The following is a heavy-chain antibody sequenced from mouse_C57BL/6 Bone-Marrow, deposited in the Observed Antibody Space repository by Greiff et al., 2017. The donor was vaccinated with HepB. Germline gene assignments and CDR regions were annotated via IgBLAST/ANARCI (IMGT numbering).Heavy chain of an antibody. CDR1: GFTFSDYG. Sequence: EVQLVESGGGLVKPGGSLKLSCAASGFTFSDYGMHWVRQAPEKGLEWVAYISSGSSTIYYADTVKGRFTISRDNAKNTLFLQMTSLRSEDTAMYYCARPHDYDRGAWFAYWGQGTLVTVSA. CDR3: ARPHDYDRGAWFAY. V-gene: IGHV5-17*01. D-gene: IGHD2-4*01. CDR2: ISSGSSTI. J-gene: IGHJ3*01.